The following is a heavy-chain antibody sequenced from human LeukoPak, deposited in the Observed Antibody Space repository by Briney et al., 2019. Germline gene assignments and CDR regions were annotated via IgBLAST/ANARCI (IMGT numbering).Heavy chain of an antibody. D-gene: IGHD4/OR15-4a*01. J-gene: IGHJ4*02. CDR2: IKQDGSEK. Sequence: GGSLRLSCAASGFTFSSYWMSWVRQAPGKGLEWVANIKQDGSEKYYVDSVKGRFTISRDNAKNSLYLQMNSLRAEDTAVYYCASDADYGYPALGYFDYWGQGTLVTVSS. CDR1: GFTFSSYW. V-gene: IGHV3-7*01. CDR3: ASDADYGYPALGYFDY.